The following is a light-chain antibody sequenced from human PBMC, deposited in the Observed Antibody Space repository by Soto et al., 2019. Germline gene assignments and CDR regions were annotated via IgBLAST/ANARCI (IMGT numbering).Light chain of an antibody. CDR2: DAS. CDR3: QQYNSYPT. J-gene: IGKJ5*01. CDR1: QSISSW. V-gene: IGKV1-5*01. Sequence: DIQMTQSPSTLSASVGDRVTITCRASQSISSWLAWYQQKPGKAPKLLIYDASSLESGVPSRFSGNGSGTEFTVTISSLQPDDFATYYCQQYNSYPTFGQGTRLEIK.